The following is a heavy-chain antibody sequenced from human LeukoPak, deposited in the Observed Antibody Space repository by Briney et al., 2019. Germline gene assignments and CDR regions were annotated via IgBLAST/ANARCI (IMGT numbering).Heavy chain of an antibody. CDR1: GGSISSGDYY. J-gene: IGHJ6*01. CDR3: ARVHYDILTGSSYGMDV. CDR2: IYYSGST. V-gene: IGHV4-30-4*01. D-gene: IGHD3-9*01. Sequence: PSQTLSLTCTVSGGSISSGDYYWRWIRQPPGKGLEWIGYIYYSGSTYYNPSLKSRVTISVDTSKNQFSLKLSSVTAADTAVYYCARVHYDILTGSSYGMDVWGKGPRSPSPQ.